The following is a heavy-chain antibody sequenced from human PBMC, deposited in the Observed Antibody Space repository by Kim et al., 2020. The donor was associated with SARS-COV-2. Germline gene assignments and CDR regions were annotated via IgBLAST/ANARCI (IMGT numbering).Heavy chain of an antibody. Sequence: YYADSVKSRFTIARETAKNSLYLQMNSLRDEDTAVYYCASGFGYSNXRDYWGQGTLVTVSS. J-gene: IGHJ4*02. V-gene: IGHV3-48*02. D-gene: IGHD4-4*01. CDR3: ASGFGYSNXRDY.